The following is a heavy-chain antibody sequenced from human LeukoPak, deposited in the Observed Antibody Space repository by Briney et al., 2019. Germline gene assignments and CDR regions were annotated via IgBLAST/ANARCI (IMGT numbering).Heavy chain of an antibody. CDR2: ISAYNGNT. CDR1: GYTFTSYG. J-gene: IGHJ4*02. Sequence: ASVKASCKASGYTFTSYGINWVRQAPGQGLEWMGWISAYNGNTNYAQSLQGRVTMTTDTSTSTVYMEMRSLTSDDTAVYYCARDLDQYNGRFGGFGHDFWGQGTLVTVSS. D-gene: IGHD3-10*01. V-gene: IGHV1-18*01. CDR3: ARDLDQYNGRFGGFGHDF.